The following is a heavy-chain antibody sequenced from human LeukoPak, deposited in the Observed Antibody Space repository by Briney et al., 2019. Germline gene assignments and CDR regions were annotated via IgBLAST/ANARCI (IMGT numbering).Heavy chain of an antibody. Sequence: PSETLSLTCTVSGVSISSSNSYWGWIRQPPGKGLEWIGSIYYSGNTYYNASLKSQVSISIDTSKNQFSLRLTSVTAADTAVYYCARGRNDFWSGEKFDYWGQGTLVTVSS. V-gene: IGHV4-39*01. J-gene: IGHJ4*02. CDR1: GVSISSSNSY. CDR2: IYYSGNT. D-gene: IGHD3-3*01. CDR3: ARGRNDFWSGEKFDY.